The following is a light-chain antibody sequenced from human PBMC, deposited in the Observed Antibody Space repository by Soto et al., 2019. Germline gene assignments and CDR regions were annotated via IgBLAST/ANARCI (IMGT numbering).Light chain of an antibody. V-gene: IGKV1-39*01. Sequence: SRMDQSPFSLSATVGDGVTITCRASQSISSYLNWYQQKPGKAPKLLIYAASSLQSGVPSRFSGSGSGTDFTLTISSLQPEDFATYYCQQSYSTPQTFGQGTKVDIK. CDR3: QQSYSTPQT. CDR1: QSISSY. J-gene: IGKJ1*01. CDR2: AAS.